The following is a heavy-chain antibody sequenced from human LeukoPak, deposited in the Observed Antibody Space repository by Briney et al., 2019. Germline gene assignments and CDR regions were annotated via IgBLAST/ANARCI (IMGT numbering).Heavy chain of an antibody. J-gene: IGHJ5*02. CDR3: ARDPRGYSYGYLDH. CDR1: GFTFSDFY. V-gene: IGHV3-11*06. Sequence: GGSLRLSCAASGFTFSDFYMSWIRQAPGKGLEWISYISGSSSFTSYTGSVKGRFTISRDNAKNSLYLQMNSLAVEDTAVYYCARDPRGYSYGYLDHWGLGTLVTVSS. CDR2: ISGSSSFT. D-gene: IGHD5-18*01.